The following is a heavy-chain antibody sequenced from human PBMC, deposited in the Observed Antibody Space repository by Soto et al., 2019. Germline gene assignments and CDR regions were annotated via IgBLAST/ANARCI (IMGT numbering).Heavy chain of an antibody. CDR2: ISYDGSNK. Sequence: QVQLVESGGGVVQPGRSLRLSCAASGFTFSSYAMHWVRQAPGKGLEWVAVISYDGSNKYYADSVKGRFTISRDNSKNPLYLPMNRLRAEDTAVYYCAGDGNLGSYMGGGKFDYWGQGPLVTVSS. V-gene: IGHV3-30-3*01. J-gene: IGHJ4*02. D-gene: IGHD1-26*01. CDR3: AGDGNLGSYMGGGKFDY. CDR1: GFTFSSYA.